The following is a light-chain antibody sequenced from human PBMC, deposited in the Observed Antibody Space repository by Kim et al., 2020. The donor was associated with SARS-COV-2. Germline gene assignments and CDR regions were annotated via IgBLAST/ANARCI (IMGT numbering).Light chain of an antibody. Sequence: GQRFTISCSGSSSNVGTDTIMWYQQLPGPATKPLICSYNLRPSRAPDRVSCSKSSTSASVAISVLQSEDEADYYCAACYHSLNDWMFGGGTQLTVL. V-gene: IGLV1-44*01. CDR2: SYN. CDR1: SSNVGTDT. CDR3: AACYHSLNDWM. J-gene: IGLJ7*01.